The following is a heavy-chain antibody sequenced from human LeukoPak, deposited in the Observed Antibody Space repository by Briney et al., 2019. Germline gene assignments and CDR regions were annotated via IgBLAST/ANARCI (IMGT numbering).Heavy chain of an antibody. J-gene: IGHJ5*02. V-gene: IGHV3-7*01. D-gene: IGHD2-2*01. CDR2: IKQDGSEK. Sequence: GGSLRLSCAASGFTFSSYWMSWVRQAPGKGLEWVAHIKQDGSEKYYVDSVKGRFTISRDNAKNSLYLQMNSLRAEDTAVYYCARDRGVVVTRFDPWGQGTLVTVSS. CDR1: GFTFSSYW. CDR3: ARDRGVVVTRFDP.